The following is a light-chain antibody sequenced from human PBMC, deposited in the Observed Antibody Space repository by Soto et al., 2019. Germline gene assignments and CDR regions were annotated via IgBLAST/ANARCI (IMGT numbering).Light chain of an antibody. J-gene: IGKJ5*01. V-gene: IGKV3-11*01. CDR1: QSVSSY. CDR3: QQRSNWTPT. Sequence: EIVLTQSPATLSLSPGERATLSCRASQSVSSYLAWYQQKPGQAPRLLIYDASNRATGIPARFSGSGSGTDFTLTISSLEHEDVAVYYCQQRSNWTPTFGQGTRLEIK. CDR2: DAS.